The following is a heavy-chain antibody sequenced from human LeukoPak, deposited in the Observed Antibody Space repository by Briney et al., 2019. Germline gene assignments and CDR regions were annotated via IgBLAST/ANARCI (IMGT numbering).Heavy chain of an antibody. J-gene: IGHJ4*02. D-gene: IGHD3-3*01. V-gene: IGHV1-8*03. CDR1: GYTLTELS. CDR2: MNPNSGNT. CDR3: ARAYDFWSGASDY. Sequence: ASVKVSCKVSGYTLTELSMHWVRQATGQGLEWMGWMNPNSGNTGYAQKFQGRVTITRNTSISTAYMELSSLRSEDTAVYYCARAYDFWSGASDYWGQGTLVTVSS.